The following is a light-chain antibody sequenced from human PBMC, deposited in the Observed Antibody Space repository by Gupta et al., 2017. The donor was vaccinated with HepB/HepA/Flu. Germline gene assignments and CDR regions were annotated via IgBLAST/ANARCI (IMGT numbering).Light chain of an antibody. J-gene: IGKJ1*01. CDR2: GAS. V-gene: IGKV3-20*01. Sequence: EIVLTQSPGTLSLSQGERATLSCRASQSVSSSYLAWYQQKPGQAPRLLIYGASSRATGIPDRFSGSGSGTDFTLTISRLEPEDFAVYYCQQYGSSPPGTFGQGTKVEIK. CDR1: QSVSSSY. CDR3: QQYGSSPPGT.